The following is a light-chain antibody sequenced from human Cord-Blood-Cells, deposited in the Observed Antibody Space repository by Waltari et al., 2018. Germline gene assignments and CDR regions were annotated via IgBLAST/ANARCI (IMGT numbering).Light chain of an antibody. V-gene: IGKV1-39*01. Sequence: DIQMTPSPPSLSASVGDSVTITCRASQSISSYLNWYQQKPGKAPKLLIYAASSLQSGVPSRFSGSGSGTDFTLTISSLQPEDFATYYCQQSYSTPYSFGQGTKVEIK. CDR2: AAS. J-gene: IGKJ2*03. CDR1: QSISSY. CDR3: QQSYSTPYS.